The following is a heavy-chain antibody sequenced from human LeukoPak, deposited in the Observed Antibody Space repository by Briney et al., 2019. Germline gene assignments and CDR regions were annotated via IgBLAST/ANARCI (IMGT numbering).Heavy chain of an antibody. J-gene: IGHJ3*02. D-gene: IGHD4-17*01. CDR2: INPNSGGT. CDR3: ARSLTGDSGAFDI. Sequence: ASVKVSCKASGYTFTGYYMHWVRQAPGQGLEWMGWINPNSGGTNYAQKFQGWVTMTRDTSISTAYMELSSLRSEDTAVYYCARSLTGDSGAFDIWGQGTMVTVSS. V-gene: IGHV1-2*04. CDR1: GYTFTGYY.